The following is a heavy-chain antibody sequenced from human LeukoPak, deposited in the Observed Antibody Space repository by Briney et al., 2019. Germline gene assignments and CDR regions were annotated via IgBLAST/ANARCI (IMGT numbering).Heavy chain of an antibody. V-gene: IGHV1-69*13. J-gene: IGHJ4*02. CDR1: GGTFSSYA. Sequence: SGKVSCKASGGTFSSYAISWVRQAPGQGLGWMGGIMPIFGTAIYAQKFQGRVTITADESTSTAYMELSSLRSEDTAVYYCARDPYSTGWYEYYFDHWGQGTLVPVSS. CDR3: ARDPYSTGWYEYYFDH. CDR2: IMPIFGTA. D-gene: IGHD6-19*01.